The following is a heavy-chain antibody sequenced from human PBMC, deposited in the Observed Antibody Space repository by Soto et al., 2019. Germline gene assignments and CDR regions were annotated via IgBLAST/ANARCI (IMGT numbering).Heavy chain of an antibody. CDR3: ARGLRFLEWLSPFDP. J-gene: IGHJ5*02. CDR2: INHSGSI. V-gene: IGHV4-34*01. CDR1: GGSFSGYY. D-gene: IGHD3-3*01. Sequence: QVQLQQWGAGLLKPSETLSLTCAVYGGSFSGYYWSWIRQPPGKGLEWIGEINHSGSITYNPSLKSRVTISVGTSKNQFSLKLSSVTAADTAVYYCARGLRFLEWLSPFDPWGQGTLVTVSS.